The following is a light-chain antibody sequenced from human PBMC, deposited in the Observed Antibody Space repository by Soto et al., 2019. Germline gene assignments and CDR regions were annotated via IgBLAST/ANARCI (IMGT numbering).Light chain of an antibody. V-gene: IGKV3-15*01. CDR3: HQHNNWPLT. J-gene: IGKJ4*01. CDR2: GVS. Sequence: EIVMTQSPGTLSVSPEERATLSCRASHSVSSNLAWYQQKPGQAPSLLIYGVSTRATGIPARFSGSGSGTEFTLTISSLQSEDSAVYYCHQHNNWPLTFGGGTKVELK. CDR1: HSVSSN.